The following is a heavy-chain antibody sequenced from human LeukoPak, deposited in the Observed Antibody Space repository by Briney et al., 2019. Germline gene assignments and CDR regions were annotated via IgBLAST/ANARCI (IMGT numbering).Heavy chain of an antibody. Sequence: GGSLRLSCAASGFTFSSSGMHWVRQALGKGLEWVSVISYDGSNKYYADSVKGRFTISRDNSKNTLYLQMNSLRAEDTAVYYCAKEMGATNYFEYRGQGTLVTVSS. CDR2: ISYDGSNK. D-gene: IGHD1-26*01. J-gene: IGHJ4*02. CDR1: GFTFSSSG. V-gene: IGHV3-30*18. CDR3: AKEMGATNYFEY.